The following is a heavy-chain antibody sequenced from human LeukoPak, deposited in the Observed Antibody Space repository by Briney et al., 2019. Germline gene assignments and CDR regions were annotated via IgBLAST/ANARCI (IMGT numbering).Heavy chain of an antibody. J-gene: IGHJ4*02. CDR1: GFTVSSNY. CDR2: IYRGGST. V-gene: IGHV3-66*01. Sequence: PGGSLRLSCASSGFTVSSNYMSWVRQAPGKGLEWVSVIYRGGSTYYADSVKGRFTISRDNSKNTLYLQMNNLRAEDTAVYYCAMATWMGGLDYWGQGTLVTVSS. CDR3: AMATWMGGLDY. D-gene: IGHD1-1*01.